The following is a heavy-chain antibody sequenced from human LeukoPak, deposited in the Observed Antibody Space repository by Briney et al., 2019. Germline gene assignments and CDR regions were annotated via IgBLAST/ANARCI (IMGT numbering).Heavy chain of an antibody. V-gene: IGHV4-34*01. Sequence: SETLSLTCAVYGGSFSGYYWSWIRQPPGKGLEWIGEINHSGSTNYNPSLESRVTISVDTSKNQFSLKLSSVTAADTAVYYCARGPSGKYSSSWYLHYFDYWGQGTLVTVSS. CDR3: ARGPSGKYSSSWYLHYFDY. CDR1: GGSFSGYY. CDR2: INHSGST. D-gene: IGHD6-13*01. J-gene: IGHJ4*02.